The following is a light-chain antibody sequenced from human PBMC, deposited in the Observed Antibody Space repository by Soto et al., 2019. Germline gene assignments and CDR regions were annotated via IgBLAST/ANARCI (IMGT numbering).Light chain of an antibody. Sequence: DIVMTQSPLSLPVTPGEAASISCRSSQSLLHITGETFLFWYLQKPGQSPQLLIYEVSTRVSGVPDRFSGSGSGTDFTLEISRVETDDVGIYYCMQSTQLPPTFGQGTRLEI. CDR2: EVS. V-gene: IGKV2D-29*02. CDR3: MQSTQLPPT. CDR1: QSLLHITGETF. J-gene: IGKJ5*01.